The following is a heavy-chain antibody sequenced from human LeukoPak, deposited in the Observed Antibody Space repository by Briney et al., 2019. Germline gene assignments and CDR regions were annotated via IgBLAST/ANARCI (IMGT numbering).Heavy chain of an antibody. CDR1: GLSVSDAW. J-gene: IGHJ4*02. CDR2: ISDSGGRT. Sequence: GGSLRLSCAASGLSVSDAWMSWVRQAPGKGLEWVAGISDSGGRTNYADSVKGRFTISRDNPKNTLYLQMNSLRAEDTAVYFCAKRGVVIRVILVGFHKEAYYFDSWGQGALVTVSS. D-gene: IGHD3-22*01. V-gene: IGHV3-23*01. CDR3: AKRGVVIRVILVGFHKEAYYFDS.